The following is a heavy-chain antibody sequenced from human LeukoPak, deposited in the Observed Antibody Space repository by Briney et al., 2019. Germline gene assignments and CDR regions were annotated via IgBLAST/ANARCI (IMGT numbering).Heavy chain of an antibody. Sequence: GGSLRLSCAASGFTFSSYSMNWVRQAPGKGLEWVSSISTSSNYIYYADSVKGRFTISRDNSKNTLYLQMNSLRAEDTAVYYCASELVELTDAFDIWGQGTMVTVSS. CDR2: ISTSSNYI. V-gene: IGHV3-21*04. CDR3: ASELVELTDAFDI. D-gene: IGHD1-26*01. J-gene: IGHJ3*02. CDR1: GFTFSSYS.